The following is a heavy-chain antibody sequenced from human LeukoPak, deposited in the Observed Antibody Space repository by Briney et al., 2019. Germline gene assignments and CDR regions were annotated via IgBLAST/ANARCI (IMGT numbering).Heavy chain of an antibody. CDR3: ARVHGDYRYYFDY. J-gene: IGHJ4*02. CDR1: GGSISSGGYS. D-gene: IGHD4-17*01. CDR2: IYYSGST. V-gene: IGHV4-31*03. Sequence: SETLSLTCTVSGGSISSGGYSWSWIRQHPGKGLEWIGYIYYSGSTDYNPSLKSRVTISVDTSKNQFSLKLNSVTAADTAVYYCARVHGDYRYYFDYWGQGALVTVSS.